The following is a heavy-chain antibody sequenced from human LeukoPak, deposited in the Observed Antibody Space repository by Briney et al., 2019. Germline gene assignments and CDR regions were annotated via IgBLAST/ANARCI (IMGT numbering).Heavy chain of an antibody. J-gene: IGHJ5*02. V-gene: IGHV4-39*01. Sequence: SETLSLTCTVSGGSISSYYWSWIRQPPGKGLEWIGSIYYSGSTYYNPSLKSRVTISVDTSKNQFSLKLSSVTAADTAVYYCARPVSSGWSYWFDPWGQGTLVTVSS. CDR2: IYYSGST. CDR3: ARPVSSGWSYWFDP. D-gene: IGHD6-19*01. CDR1: GGSISSYY.